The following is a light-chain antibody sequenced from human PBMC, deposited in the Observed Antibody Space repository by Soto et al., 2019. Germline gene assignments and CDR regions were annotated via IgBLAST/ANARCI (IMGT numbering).Light chain of an antibody. J-gene: IGLJ1*01. Sequence: QSVLTQPPSVSGAPGQRVTISCTGSSSNIGAGYDVHWYQQIPGTAPKLLIYGNSNRPSGVPDRFSGSKSGTSASLAITGLQAEDDADYYRQSYDSSLSGYVFGTGTKLTVL. CDR1: SSNIGAGYD. CDR3: QSYDSSLSGYV. CDR2: GNS. V-gene: IGLV1-40*01.